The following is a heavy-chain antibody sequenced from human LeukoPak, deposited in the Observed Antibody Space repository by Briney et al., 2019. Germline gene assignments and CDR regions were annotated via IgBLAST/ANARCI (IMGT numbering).Heavy chain of an antibody. Sequence: GGSLRLSCAASGCTFISYGMHWVRQAPGKGLEWVAVIWYDGSNKYYADSVKGRFTISIDNSKNTLYLQMNSLRAEDTAVYYCAKDCADHYYYYYYMDVWGKGTTVTVSS. CDR3: AKDCADHYYYYYYMDV. J-gene: IGHJ6*03. V-gene: IGHV3-33*06. CDR1: GCTFISYG. CDR2: IWYDGSNK.